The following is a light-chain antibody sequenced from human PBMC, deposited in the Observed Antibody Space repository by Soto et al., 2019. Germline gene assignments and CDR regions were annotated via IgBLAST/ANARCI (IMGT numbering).Light chain of an antibody. CDR3: QQRSNWPLT. CDR2: DAS. J-gene: IGKJ4*01. Sequence: EIVVTQSPGTLSLSPGERATLSCRASQSVSSRHLAWYQQKPGQAPRLLIYDASNRATGIPARFSGSGSGTDFTLTISSLEPEDFAVYYCQQRSNWPLTFGGGTKVDIK. V-gene: IGKV3-11*01. CDR1: QSVSSRH.